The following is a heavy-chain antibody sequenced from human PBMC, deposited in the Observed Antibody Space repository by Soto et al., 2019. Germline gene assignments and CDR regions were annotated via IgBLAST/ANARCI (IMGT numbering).Heavy chain of an antibody. CDR1: GFSVRSSH. CDR2: ISGSGGST. Sequence: PGGSLRLSCAASGFSVRSSHMSWVRQAPGKGLEWVSAISGSGGSTYYADSVKGRFTISRDNSKNTLYLQMNSLRAEDTAVYYCAKAEVGPDLTGYYHWGQGTLVTVS. D-gene: IGHD3-9*01. V-gene: IGHV3-23*01. J-gene: IGHJ5*02. CDR3: AKAEVGPDLTGYYH.